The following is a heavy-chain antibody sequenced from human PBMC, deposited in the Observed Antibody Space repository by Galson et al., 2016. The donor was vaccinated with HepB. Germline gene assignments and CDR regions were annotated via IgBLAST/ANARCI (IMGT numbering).Heavy chain of an antibody. CDR3: STLTYDFPSFDH. CDR1: GLTFTKAW. CDR2: IKPKSDRGTA. V-gene: IGHV3-15*01. D-gene: IGHD5-12*01. Sequence: SCAASGLTFTKAWMNWVRQAPGKGLGWVGRIKPKSDRGTADYAAPVKGRFTISRDDSKNVLYLQMNSLKSEDTAVYYCSTLTYDFPSFDHWGQGTLVAVSS. J-gene: IGHJ5*02.